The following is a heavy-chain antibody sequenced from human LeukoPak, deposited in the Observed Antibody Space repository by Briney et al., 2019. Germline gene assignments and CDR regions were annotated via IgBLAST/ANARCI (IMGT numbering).Heavy chain of an antibody. CDR2: IYYRGRT. D-gene: IGHD3-22*01. CDR3: ARADYYDSSGYYEIDY. J-gene: IGHJ4*02. V-gene: IGHV4-59*01. CDR1: GGSINSYY. Sequence: SETLSLTCTVSGGSINSYYWNWIRQPPGKGLEWIGYIYYRGRTNNNPSLESRVTISVDTSKNQFSLKLSSVTAADTAVYYCARADYYDSSGYYEIDYWGQGTLVTVSS.